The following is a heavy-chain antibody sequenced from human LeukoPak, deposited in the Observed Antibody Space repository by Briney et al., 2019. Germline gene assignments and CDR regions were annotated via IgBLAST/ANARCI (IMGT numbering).Heavy chain of an antibody. CDR1: GFTFSSYG. V-gene: IGHV3-30*02. CDR2: IRYDGSNK. J-gene: IGHJ4*02. CDR3: AKDFVLMVYARSYYFDY. Sequence: GGSLRLSCAASGFTFSSYGMHWVRQAPGEGLEWVAFIRYDGSNKYYADSVKGRFTISRDNSKNTLYLQMNSLRAEDTAVYYCAKDFVLMVYARSYYFDYWGQGTLVTVSS. D-gene: IGHD2-8*01.